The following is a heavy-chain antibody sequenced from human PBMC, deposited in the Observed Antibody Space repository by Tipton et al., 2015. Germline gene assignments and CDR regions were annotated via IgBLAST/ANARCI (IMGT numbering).Heavy chain of an antibody. J-gene: IGHJ5*02. Sequence: TLSLTCTVSGGSISSYYWSWIRQPPGKGLEWIAYIYYSGSTNYNPSLKSRVTMSIDMSKKQFSLNLSSVTAADTAVYYCARCQDYYDSGGYYYVGWFDPWGQGALVTVSS. D-gene: IGHD3-22*01. CDR1: GGSISSYY. V-gene: IGHV4-59*01. CDR3: ARCQDYYDSGGYYYVGWFDP. CDR2: IYYSGST.